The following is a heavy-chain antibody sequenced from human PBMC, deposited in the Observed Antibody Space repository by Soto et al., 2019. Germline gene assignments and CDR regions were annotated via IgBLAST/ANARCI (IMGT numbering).Heavy chain of an antibody. V-gene: IGHV4-30-2*01. J-gene: IGHJ4*02. CDR2: IYHSGST. CDR3: ARSSIKPQVFMYPFDS. Sequence: SETLSLTCAVSGGSISSGGYSWSWIRQPPGKGLEWIGYIYHSGSTYYNPSLKSRVTISLDTSKNQFSLRLNSVTAADTAVYYCARSSIKPQVFMYPFDSWSQGTLVTVSS. D-gene: IGHD3-3*01. CDR1: GGSISSGGYS.